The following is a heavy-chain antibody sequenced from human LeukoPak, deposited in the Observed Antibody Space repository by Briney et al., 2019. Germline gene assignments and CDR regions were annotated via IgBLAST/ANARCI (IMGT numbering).Heavy chain of an antibody. D-gene: IGHD5-18*01. CDR1: GGTFSSYA. CDR2: IIPILGIA. CDR3: ARDRTSLYSYGYFDP. V-gene: IGHV1-69*04. Sequence: GSSVKVSCKASGGTFSSYAISWVRQAPGQGLEWMGRIIPILGIANYAQKFQGRVTTTADKSTSTAYMELSSLRSEDTAVYYCARDRTSLYSYGYFDPWGQGTLVTVSS. J-gene: IGHJ5*02.